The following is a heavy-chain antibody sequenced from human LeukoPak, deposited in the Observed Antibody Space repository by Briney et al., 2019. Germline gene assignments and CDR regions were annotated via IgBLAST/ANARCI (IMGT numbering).Heavy chain of an antibody. D-gene: IGHD7-27*01. CDR3: ARLNWGSAWYFDL. J-gene: IGHJ2*01. Sequence: SETLSLTCAVYGGSFSGYYWSWIRQPPGKGLEWIGEINHSGSTNYNPSLKSRVTISVDTSKNQFSLKLSSVTAADTAVYYCARLNWGSAWYFDLWGRGTLVTVSP. CDR2: INHSGST. V-gene: IGHV4-34*01. CDR1: GGSFSGYY.